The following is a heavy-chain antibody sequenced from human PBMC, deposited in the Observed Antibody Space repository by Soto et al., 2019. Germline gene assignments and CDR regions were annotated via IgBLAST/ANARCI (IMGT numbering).Heavy chain of an antibody. CDR2: INHSGST. Sequence: QVQLQQWGAGLLKPSETLSLTCAVYGGSFSGYYWGWIRQPPGKGLEWIGEINHSGSTNYNPSLKSRVTISVDTSKNQFSLKLSSVTAADTAVYYCARGGVAATFSSSKFDPWGQGTLVTVSS. V-gene: IGHV4-34*01. CDR1: GGSFSGYY. CDR3: ARGGVAATFSSSKFDP. D-gene: IGHD2-15*01. J-gene: IGHJ5*02.